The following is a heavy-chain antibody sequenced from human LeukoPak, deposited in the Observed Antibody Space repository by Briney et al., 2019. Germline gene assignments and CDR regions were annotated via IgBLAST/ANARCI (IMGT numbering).Heavy chain of an antibody. CDR1: GGSISSYY. J-gene: IGHJ6*03. V-gene: IGHV4-4*07. CDR2: IYTSGST. CDR3: ARDLGYYGSGSYLYYYYMDV. D-gene: IGHD3-10*01. Sequence: PSETLSLTCTVSGGSISSYYWSWIRQPAGKGLEWIGRIYTSGSTNYNPSLKSRVTMSVDTSKNQFSLKLSSVTAADTAVYYCARDLGYYGSGSYLYYYYMDVWGKGTTVTISS.